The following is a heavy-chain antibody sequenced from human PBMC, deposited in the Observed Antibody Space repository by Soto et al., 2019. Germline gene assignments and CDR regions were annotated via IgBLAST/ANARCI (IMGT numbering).Heavy chain of an antibody. V-gene: IGHV1-18*01. CDR2: ISAYNGNT. CDR1: GYTFTSYG. CDR3: ARGYCSGGSCYHLDY. D-gene: IGHD2-15*01. J-gene: IGHJ4*02. Sequence: GASVKVSCKASGYTFTSYGISWVRQAPGQGLEWMGWISAYNGNTNYAQKLQGRVTMTTDTSTSTAYMELRSLRSDDTAVYYCARGYCSGGSCYHLDYWGQGTRVTVSS.